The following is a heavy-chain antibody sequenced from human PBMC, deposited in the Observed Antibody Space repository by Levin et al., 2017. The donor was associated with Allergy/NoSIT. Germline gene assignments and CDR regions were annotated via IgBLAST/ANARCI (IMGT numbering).Heavy chain of an antibody. J-gene: IGHJ4*02. Sequence: KISCKASGGTFSSYAISWVRQAPGQGLEWMGGIIPIFGTANYAQKFQGRVTITADESTSTAYMELSSLRSEDTAVYYCARGPAYDFWSGYYTDWGRGTLVTVSS. D-gene: IGHD3-3*01. V-gene: IGHV1-69*01. CDR1: GGTFSSYA. CDR3: ARGPAYDFWSGYYTD. CDR2: IIPIFGTA.